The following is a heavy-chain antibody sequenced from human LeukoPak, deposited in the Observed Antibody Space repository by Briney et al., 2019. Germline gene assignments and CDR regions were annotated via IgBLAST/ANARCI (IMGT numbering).Heavy chain of an antibody. CDR1: GFTFSSYA. J-gene: IGHJ4*02. Sequence: PGGSLRLSCAASGFTFSSYAMHWVRQAPGKGLEWVAVIWYDGSNKFYADSVKGRFTISRDNSKNTLYLQMNSLRAEVTAVYYWARERAPPALDYGGREPRVTVS. CDR2: IWYDGSNK. D-gene: IGHD1-14*01. CDR3: ARERAPPALDY. V-gene: IGHV3-33*01.